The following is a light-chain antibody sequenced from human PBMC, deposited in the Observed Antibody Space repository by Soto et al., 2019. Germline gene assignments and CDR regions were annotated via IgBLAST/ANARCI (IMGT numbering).Light chain of an antibody. Sequence: EIVLTQSPATLSLSPGERATLSCRASQSVSTHLAWYQQKPGQAPRLLIYDASNRATGIPARFSGGGSGTDFPLTISSLEPEDFAVYYCQQRVNWPLTFGGGTKVEIK. V-gene: IGKV3-11*01. J-gene: IGKJ4*01. CDR1: QSVSTH. CDR3: QQRVNWPLT. CDR2: DAS.